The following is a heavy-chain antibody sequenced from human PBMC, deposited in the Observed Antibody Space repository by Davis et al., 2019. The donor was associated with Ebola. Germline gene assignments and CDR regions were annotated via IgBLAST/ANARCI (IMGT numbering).Heavy chain of an antibody. CDR1: GFTFSSNW. Sequence: PGGSLRLSCAASGFTFSSNWMHWVRQAPGKGLVWVSRTNSDGSITSYADSVKGRFTISRDNAKNTLYLQMNSLRGEDTAVYYRARSSYQPDWWGQGTLVTVSS. CDR3: ARSSYQPDW. CDR2: TNSDGSIT. D-gene: IGHD2-2*01. J-gene: IGHJ4*02. V-gene: IGHV3-74*01.